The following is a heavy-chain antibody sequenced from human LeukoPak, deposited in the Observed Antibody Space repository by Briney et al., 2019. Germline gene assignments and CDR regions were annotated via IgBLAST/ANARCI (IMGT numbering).Heavy chain of an antibody. Sequence: ASVKVSCKASGYTFTSYGISWVRQAPGQGLEWMGWISVYNGNTNYAQKLRGRVTMTTDTSTSTAYMELRSLRSDDTAVYYCASPYCSGGTCYAHDAFDIWGQRTMVTVSS. CDR3: ASPYCSGGTCYAHDAFDI. V-gene: IGHV1-18*01. CDR1: GYTFTSYG. D-gene: IGHD2-15*01. CDR2: ISVYNGNT. J-gene: IGHJ3*02.